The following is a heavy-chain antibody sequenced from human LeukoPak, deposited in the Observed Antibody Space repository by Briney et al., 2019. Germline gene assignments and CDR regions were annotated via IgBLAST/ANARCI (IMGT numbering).Heavy chain of an antibody. CDR2: ISYDGSNK. J-gene: IGHJ4*02. CDR1: GFTFSSYA. CDR3: ARDRGRGYSCGRAALDY. V-gene: IGHV3-30*04. D-gene: IGHD6-19*01. Sequence: GGSLTLSCAASGFTFSSYAMHWVRQAPGKGLEWVAVISYDGSNKYYADSVKGRFTISRDNSKNTLYLRMNSLRAEDTAVYYCARDRGRGYSCGRAALDYWGQGTLVTVSS.